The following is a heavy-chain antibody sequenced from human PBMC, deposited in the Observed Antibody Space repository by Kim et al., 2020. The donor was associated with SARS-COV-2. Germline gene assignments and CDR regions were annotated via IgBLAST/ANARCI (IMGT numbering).Heavy chain of an antibody. CDR2: IYYSGST. Sequence: SETLSLTCTVSGGSISSGGYYWSWIRQHPGKGLEWIGYIYYSGSTYYNPSLKSRVTISVDTSKNQFSLKLSSVTAADTAVYYCARDAGRRYCSSTSCYGYYYYGMDVWGQGTTVTVSS. CDR1: GGSISSGGYY. CDR3: ARDAGRRYCSSTSCYGYYYYGMDV. J-gene: IGHJ6*02. D-gene: IGHD2-2*01. V-gene: IGHV4-31*03.